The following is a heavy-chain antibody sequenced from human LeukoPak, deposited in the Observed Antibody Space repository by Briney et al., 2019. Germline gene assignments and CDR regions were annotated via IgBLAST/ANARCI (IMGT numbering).Heavy chain of an antibody. CDR2: ISAYNGNT. CDR3: ARDQLSRGVWFDP. V-gene: IGHV1-18*04. Sequence: ASVKVSCKASGYSFTGHYMHWVRQAPGQGLEWMGWISAYNGNTNYAQKLQGRVTMTTDTSTSTAYMELRSLRSDDTAVYYCARDQLSRGVWFDPWGQGTLVTVSS. D-gene: IGHD1-1*01. CDR1: GYSFTGHY. J-gene: IGHJ5*02.